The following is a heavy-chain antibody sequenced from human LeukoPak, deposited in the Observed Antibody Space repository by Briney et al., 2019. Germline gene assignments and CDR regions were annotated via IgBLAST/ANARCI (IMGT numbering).Heavy chain of an antibody. CDR3: ARESYYYDSSGPRERDY. V-gene: IGHV3-7*01. CDR1: GFTFSSYW. J-gene: IGHJ4*02. CDR2: IRHDGSEK. Sequence: GGSLRLSCAASGFTFSSYWMSWVRQAPGKGLEWVANIRHDGSEKYYVDSVKGRFTISRDNAKNSLYLQMNSLRAEDTAVYYCARESYYYDSSGPRERDYWGQGTLVTVSS. D-gene: IGHD3-22*01.